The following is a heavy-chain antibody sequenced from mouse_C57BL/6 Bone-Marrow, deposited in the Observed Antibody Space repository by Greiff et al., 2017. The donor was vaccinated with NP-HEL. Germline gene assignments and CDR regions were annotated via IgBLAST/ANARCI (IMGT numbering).Heavy chain of an antibody. CDR3: ARPFYGSSYGFDY. Sequence: QVQLKESGPELVKPGASVKISCKASGYAFSSSWMNWVKQRPGKGLEWIGRIYPGDGDTNYNGKFKGKATLTADKSSSTAYMQLSSLTSADSAVFVCARPFYGSSYGFDYWGQGTTLTVSA. CDR2: IYPGDGDT. V-gene: IGHV1-82*01. J-gene: IGHJ2*01. D-gene: IGHD1-1*01. CDR1: GYAFSSSW.